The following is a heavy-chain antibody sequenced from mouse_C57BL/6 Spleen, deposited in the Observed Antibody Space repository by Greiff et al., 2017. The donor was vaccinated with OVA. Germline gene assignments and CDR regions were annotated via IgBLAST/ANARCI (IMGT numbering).Heavy chain of an antibody. Sequence: QVQLQQSGPELVKPGASVKISCKASGYAFSSSWMNWVKQRPGKGLEWIGRIYPGDGDTNYNGKFKGKATLTADKSSSTAYMQLSSLTSDDSAVYFCAKGNWDYWYFDVWGTGTTVTVSS. CDR1: GYAFSSSW. CDR3: AKGNWDYWYFDV. CDR2: IYPGDGDT. J-gene: IGHJ1*03. V-gene: IGHV1-82*01. D-gene: IGHD4-1*01.